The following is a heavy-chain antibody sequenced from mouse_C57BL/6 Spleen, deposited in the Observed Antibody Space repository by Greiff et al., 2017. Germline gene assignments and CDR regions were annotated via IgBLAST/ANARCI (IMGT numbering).Heavy chain of an antibody. V-gene: IGHV3-6*01. CDR1: GYSITSGYY. Sequence: VQLKESGPGLVKPSQSLSLTCSVTGYSITSGYYWNWIRQFPGNKLEWMGYISYDGSNNYNPSLKNRISITRDTSKNQFFLKLNSVTTEDTATYYCARDCYEAYWGQGTLVTVSA. CDR3: ARDCYEAY. D-gene: IGHD2-12*01. J-gene: IGHJ3*01. CDR2: ISYDGSN.